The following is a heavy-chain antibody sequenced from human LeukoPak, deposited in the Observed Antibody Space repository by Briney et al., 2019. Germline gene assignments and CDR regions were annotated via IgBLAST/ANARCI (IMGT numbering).Heavy chain of an antibody. CDR1: GFTFSSYW. CDR3: ARDRIVATILDY. V-gene: IGHV3-7*01. Sequence: GGSLRLSCAASGFTFSSYWMNWVRQAPGKGLEWVANIKKDGSDKNYLGSVKGRFTISRDNAKNSLYLQMNSLRAEDTAVYYCARDRIVATILDYWGQGTLVTVSS. J-gene: IGHJ4*02. D-gene: IGHD5-12*01. CDR2: IKKDGSDK.